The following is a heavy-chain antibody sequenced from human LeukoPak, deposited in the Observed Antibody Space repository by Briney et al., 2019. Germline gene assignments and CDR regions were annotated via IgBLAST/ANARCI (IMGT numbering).Heavy chain of an antibody. CDR1: GGSISSGGYY. Sequence: SETLSLTCTVSGGSISSGGYYWSWIRQPPGKGLEWIGYIYHSGSTYYNPSLKSRVTISVDRSKNQFSLKLSSVTAADTAVYYCAREPPPTVVTGHDAFDIWGQGTMVTVSS. CDR3: AREPPPTVVTGHDAFDI. J-gene: IGHJ3*02. CDR2: IYHSGST. D-gene: IGHD4-23*01. V-gene: IGHV4-30-2*01.